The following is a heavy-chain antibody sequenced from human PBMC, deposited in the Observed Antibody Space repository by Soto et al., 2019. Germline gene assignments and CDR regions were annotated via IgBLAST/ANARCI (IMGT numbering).Heavy chain of an antibody. J-gene: IGHJ4*02. CDR2: IYSSGTT. D-gene: IGHD2-21*01. CDR3: VRQDPYHTGWHIHQ. Sequence: SETLSLTCSVSRGSTIAYYWSWIRQPPGKEPEWIGNIYSSGTTSYNPSLKSRVTISINTSKNQFSLELTSVTAADTAVYYCVRQDPYHTGWHIHQWGQAILVSVSS. CDR1: RGSTIAYY. V-gene: IGHV4-59*08.